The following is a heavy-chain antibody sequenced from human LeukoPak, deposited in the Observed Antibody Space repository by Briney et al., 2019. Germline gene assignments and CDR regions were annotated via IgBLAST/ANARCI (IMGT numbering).Heavy chain of an antibody. D-gene: IGHD3-22*01. V-gene: IGHV4-59*08. Sequence: PSETLPLTCTVSGGSISSYYWSWIRQPPGKGLEWIGYIYYSGSTNYNPSLKSRVTISVDTSKNQFSLKLSSVTAADTAVYYCARHSYYYDSSGLYFDYWGQGTLVTVSS. CDR2: IYYSGST. CDR3: ARHSYYYDSSGLYFDY. CDR1: GGSISSYY. J-gene: IGHJ4*02.